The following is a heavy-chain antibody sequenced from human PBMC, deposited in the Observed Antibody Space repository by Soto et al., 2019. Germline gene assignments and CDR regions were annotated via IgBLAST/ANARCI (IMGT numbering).Heavy chain of an antibody. CDR1: GFTFSSYW. D-gene: IGHD6-19*01. CDR2: INSDGSST. V-gene: IGHV3-74*01. Sequence: GGSLRLSCAASGFTFSSYWMHWVRQAPGKGLVWVSRINSDGSSTSYADSVKGRFTISRDNAKNTLYLQMNSLRAEDTAVYYCARDFRYSSGWYVPNWFDPWGQGTLVTVSS. J-gene: IGHJ5*02. CDR3: ARDFRYSSGWYVPNWFDP.